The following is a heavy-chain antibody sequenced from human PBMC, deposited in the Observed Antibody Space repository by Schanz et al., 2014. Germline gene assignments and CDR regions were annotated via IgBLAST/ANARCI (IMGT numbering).Heavy chain of an antibody. CDR2: IHHSGDS. Sequence: QVQLQQSGPGLVRPSETLSLTCTVSGGSIKSYYWNWIRQPPGKGLEWIGYIHHSGDSYNNPSLKSRVTISVETSKHQFSLRLSSVTAADTAVYYCARLGTVLSGYSGYWGQGTLVTVSS. D-gene: IGHD2-21*01. V-gene: IGHV4-59*01. J-gene: IGHJ4*02. CDR1: GGSIKSYY. CDR3: ARLGTVLSGYSGY.